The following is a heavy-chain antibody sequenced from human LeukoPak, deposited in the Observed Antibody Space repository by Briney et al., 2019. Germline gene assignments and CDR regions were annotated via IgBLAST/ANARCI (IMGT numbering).Heavy chain of an antibody. V-gene: IGHV1-18*01. CDR3: ARDRFVVVPAASYYGMDV. J-gene: IGHJ6*02. CDR2: ISAYNGNT. CDR1: GYTFTSYG. Sequence: ASVKVSCTASGYTFTSYGISWVRQAPGQGLVWMGWISAYNGNTNYAQKLQGRVTMTTDTSTSTAYMELRSLRSDDTAVYYCARDRFVVVPAASYYGMDVWGQGTTVTVSS. D-gene: IGHD2-2*01.